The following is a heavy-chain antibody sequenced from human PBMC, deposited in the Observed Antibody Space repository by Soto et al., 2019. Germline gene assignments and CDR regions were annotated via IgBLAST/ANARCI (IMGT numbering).Heavy chain of an antibody. Sequence: GGSLRLSCAASGFTFSSYGMHWVRQAPGKGLEWVAVISYDGSNKYYADSVKGRFTISRDNSKNTLYLQMNSLRAEDTAVYYCAKLTDYYDSSGYYSSVATAFDIWGQGTMVTVSS. CDR3: AKLTDYYDSSGYYSSVATAFDI. J-gene: IGHJ3*02. CDR2: ISYDGSNK. V-gene: IGHV3-30*18. CDR1: GFTFSSYG. D-gene: IGHD3-22*01.